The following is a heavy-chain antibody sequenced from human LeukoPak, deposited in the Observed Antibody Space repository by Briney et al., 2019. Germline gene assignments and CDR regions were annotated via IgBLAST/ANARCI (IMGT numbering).Heavy chain of an antibody. J-gene: IGHJ6*02. CDR3: ARGDKDFYYGMDV. D-gene: IGHD2-15*01. V-gene: IGHV3-9*01. Sequence: GGSLRLSCAASGFTFKDYAMHWVRQAPGKGLEWVSGISWNSGSIEYADSVKGRFTISRDNAIDSLYLQMNSLRAEDTAVYYCARGDKDFYYGMDVWGQGTTVTVSS. CDR2: ISWNSGSI. CDR1: GFTFKDYA.